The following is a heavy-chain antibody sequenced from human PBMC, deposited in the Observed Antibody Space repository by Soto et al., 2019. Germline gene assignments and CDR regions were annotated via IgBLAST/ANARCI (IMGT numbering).Heavy chain of an antibody. V-gene: IGHV3-23*01. CDR2: ISGGGGST. CDR3: GKVSGYYYEATAYEYDS. J-gene: IGHJ4*02. Sequence: EVQLLESGGGLVQPGGSLGLSCAASGFTFSSYAMSWVRQAPGKGLEWVSVISGGGGSTYYADSVKGRFTISRDNSKNTLYVHMSSLRAEDTAVYYCGKVSGYYYEATAYEYDSWGQGTLVTVSS. D-gene: IGHD3-22*01. CDR1: GFTFSSYA.